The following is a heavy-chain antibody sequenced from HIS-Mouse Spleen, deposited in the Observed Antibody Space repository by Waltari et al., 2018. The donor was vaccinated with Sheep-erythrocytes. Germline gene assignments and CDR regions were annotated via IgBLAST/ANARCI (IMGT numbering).Heavy chain of an antibody. D-gene: IGHD3-10*01. Sequence: QVQLVESGGGVVQPGRSLRLSCAASGFTFSSYGMHWVRQAPGKGLEWGDVISYDGSNKYYADSVKGRFTISRDNSKNTLYLQMNSLRAEDTAVYYCAKDRRGFWDYWGQGTLVTVSS. CDR2: ISYDGSNK. CDR1: GFTFSSYG. CDR3: AKDRRGFWDY. V-gene: IGHV3-30*18. J-gene: IGHJ4*02.